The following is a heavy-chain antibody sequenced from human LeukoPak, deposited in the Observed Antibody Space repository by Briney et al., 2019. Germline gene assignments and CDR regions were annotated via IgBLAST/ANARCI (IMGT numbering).Heavy chain of an antibody. J-gene: IGHJ4*02. D-gene: IGHD3-22*01. CDR2: FDPEDGET. V-gene: IGHV1-24*01. Sequence: ASVKVSCKVSGYTLTELSMHWVRQAPGKGLEWMGGFDPEDGETIYVQKFQGRVTMTEDTSTDTAYMELSSLRSEDTAVYYCATDSIPTYYYDSSGPVWGQGTLVTVSS. CDR3: ATDSIPTYYYDSSGPV. CDR1: GYTLTELS.